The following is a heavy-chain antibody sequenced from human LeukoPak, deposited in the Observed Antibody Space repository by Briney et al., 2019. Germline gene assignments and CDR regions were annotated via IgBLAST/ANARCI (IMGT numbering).Heavy chain of an antibody. CDR3: ARIEYSSSYNWFDP. J-gene: IGHJ5*02. V-gene: IGHV1-69*02. CDR2: IIPILGIA. Sequence: ASVKVSCKASGYSFTGYYLHWVRQAPGQGLEWMGRIIPILGIANYAQKFQGRVTITADKSTSTAYMELSSLRSEDTAVYYCARIEYSSSYNWFDPWGQGTLVTVSS. D-gene: IGHD6-6*01. CDR1: GYSFTGYY.